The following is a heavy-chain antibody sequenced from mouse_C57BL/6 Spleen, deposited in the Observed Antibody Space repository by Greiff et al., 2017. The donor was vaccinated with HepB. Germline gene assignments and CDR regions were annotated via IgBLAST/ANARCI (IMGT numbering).Heavy chain of an antibody. V-gene: IGHV1-15*01. D-gene: IGHD2-3*01. CDR2: IDPETGGT. Sequence: QVQLQQSGAELVRPGASVTLSCKASGYTFTDYEMHWVKQTPVHGLEWIGAIDPETGGTAYNQKFKGKAILTADKSSSTAYMELRSLTSEDSAVYYCTRDDGRWFAYWGQGTLVTVSA. CDR3: TRDDGRWFAY. CDR1: GYTFTDYE. J-gene: IGHJ3*01.